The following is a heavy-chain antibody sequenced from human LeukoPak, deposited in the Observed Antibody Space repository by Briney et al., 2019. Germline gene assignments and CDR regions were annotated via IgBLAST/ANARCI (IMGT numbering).Heavy chain of an antibody. D-gene: IGHD2-15*01. V-gene: IGHV1-18*01. J-gene: IGHJ4*02. CDR2: ISAYNGNI. CDR3: ARELGYCSGGSCYSMDY. CDR1: GYTFTSYG. Sequence: ASVKVSCKASGYTFTSYGINWVRQAPGQGLEWMGWISAYNGNINYAQKLQGRVTMTTDTSTSTAYMELRSLRSDDTAVYYCARELGYCSGGSCYSMDYWGQGTLVTVSS.